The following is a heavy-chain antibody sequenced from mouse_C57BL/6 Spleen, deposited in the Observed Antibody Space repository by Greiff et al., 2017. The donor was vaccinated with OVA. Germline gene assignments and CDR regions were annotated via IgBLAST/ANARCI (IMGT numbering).Heavy chain of an antibody. D-gene: IGHD1-1*01. CDR2: INPYNGGT. Sequence: KQSGPVLVKPGASVKMSCKASGYTFTDYYMNWVKQSHGKSLEWIGVINPYNGGTSYNQKFKGKATLTVDKSSSTAYMELNSLTSEDSAVYYCAREGDLVLRPRYFDVWGTGTTVTVSS. J-gene: IGHJ1*03. CDR3: AREGDLVLRPRYFDV. CDR1: GYTFTDYY. V-gene: IGHV1-19*01.